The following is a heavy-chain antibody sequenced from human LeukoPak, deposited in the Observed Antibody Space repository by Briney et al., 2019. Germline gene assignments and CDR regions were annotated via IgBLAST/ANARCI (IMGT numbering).Heavy chain of an antibody. CDR3: ANLRGLFDSSGNFDY. CDR1: GFTFNNYV. V-gene: IGHV3-23*01. Sequence: GGSLRLSCAASGFTFNNYVMSWVRQAPGKGLEWVSGISGGGEATYYADSVKGRFTISRDNSKNTLYLQMNSLRAEDTAVYYCANLRGLFDSSGNFDYWGQGTLVTVSS. CDR2: ISGGGEAT. D-gene: IGHD3-22*01. J-gene: IGHJ4*02.